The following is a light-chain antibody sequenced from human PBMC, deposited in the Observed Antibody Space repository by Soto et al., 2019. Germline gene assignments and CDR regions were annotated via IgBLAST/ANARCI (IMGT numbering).Light chain of an antibody. CDR3: HRGT. V-gene: IGKV1-5*01. CDR1: QSFSSW. J-gene: IGKJ1*01. CDR2: DAS. Sequence: DIQMTQSPSTLSASIGDRVTITCRANQSFSSWLAWYQQKPGKAPKLLIYDASSLESGVPSRFSGSGYGTEFILTISSLQPYDFGTYYCHRGTFGQGTKVEVK.